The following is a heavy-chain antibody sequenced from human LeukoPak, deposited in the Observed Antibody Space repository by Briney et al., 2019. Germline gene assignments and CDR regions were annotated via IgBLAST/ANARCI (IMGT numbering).Heavy chain of an antibody. Sequence: SETLSLTCTVSGGSIGSSSYYWSWIRQPAGKGLEWIGRIYTSGSTNYNPSLKSRVTMSVDTSKNQFSLKLSSVTAADTAVYYCARDQVVVVPAARYYYYYMDVWGKGTTVTVSS. J-gene: IGHJ6*03. CDR2: IYTSGST. V-gene: IGHV4-61*02. CDR1: GGSIGSSSYY. D-gene: IGHD2-2*01. CDR3: ARDQVVVVPAARYYYYYMDV.